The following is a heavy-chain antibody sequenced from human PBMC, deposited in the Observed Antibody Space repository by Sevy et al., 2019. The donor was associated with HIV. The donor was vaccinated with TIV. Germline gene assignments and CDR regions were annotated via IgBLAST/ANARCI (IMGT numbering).Heavy chain of an antibody. Sequence: SETLSLTCAVYGGSFSGYYWSWIRQPPGKGLEWIGEINHSGSTNYNPSLKSRVTISVDTSKNQFSLKLSSVTAADTAVYYCARVRRGGGDFWSGYYIRQYYFDYWGQGTLVTASS. J-gene: IGHJ4*02. CDR1: GGSFSGYY. D-gene: IGHD3-3*01. V-gene: IGHV4-34*01. CDR2: INHSGST. CDR3: ARVRRGGGDFWSGYYIRQYYFDY.